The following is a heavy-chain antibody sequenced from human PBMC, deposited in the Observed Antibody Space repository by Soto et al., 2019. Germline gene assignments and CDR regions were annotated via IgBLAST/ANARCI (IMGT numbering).Heavy chain of an antibody. CDR3: VSWVSAHFEY. CDR2: LNENGANT. V-gene: IGHV3-23*01. CDR1: GLTFSRRP. D-gene: IGHD2-8*01. Sequence: ESLSLSFAASGLTFSRRPMTWVRQAPGKGLEWVSTLNENGANTHYADSVKGRFTISRDNSRNTLDLQMNSLRAEDTALYYCVSWVSAHFEYWGQRTLVTVSS. J-gene: IGHJ4*02.